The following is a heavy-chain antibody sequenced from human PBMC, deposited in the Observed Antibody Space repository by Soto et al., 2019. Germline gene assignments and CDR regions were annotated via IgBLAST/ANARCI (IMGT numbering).Heavy chain of an antibody. Sequence: PGGSLRLSCAASGFTFSSYSMNWVRQAPGKGLEWVSSISSSSSYIYYADSVKGRFTISRDNAKNSLYLQMNSLRAEDTAVYYCARSLELPYVDAFDIWGQGTMVTVSS. CDR2: ISSSSSYI. CDR3: ARSLELPYVDAFDI. J-gene: IGHJ3*02. CDR1: GFTFSSYS. V-gene: IGHV3-21*01. D-gene: IGHD1-7*01.